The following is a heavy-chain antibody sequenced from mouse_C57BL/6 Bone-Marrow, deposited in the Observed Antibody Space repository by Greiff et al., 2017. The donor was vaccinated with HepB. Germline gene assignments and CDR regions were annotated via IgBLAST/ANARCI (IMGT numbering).Heavy chain of an antibody. CDR3: ARTDGYYFFDY. J-gene: IGHJ2*01. D-gene: IGHD2-3*01. CDR2: IYWDDAK. CDR1: GFSLSTSGMG. Sequence: QVTLKECGPGILQSSQTLSLTCSFSGFSLSTSGMGVSWIRQPSGKGLEWLAHIYWDDAKRYNPSLKSRLTISKDTSRNQVFLKITSVDTADTATYYCARTDGYYFFDYWGQGTTLTVSS. V-gene: IGHV8-12*01.